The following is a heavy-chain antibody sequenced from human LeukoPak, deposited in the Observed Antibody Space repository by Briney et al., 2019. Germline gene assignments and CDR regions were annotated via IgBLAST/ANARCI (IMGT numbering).Heavy chain of an antibody. J-gene: IGHJ4*02. CDR2: INPDSGGA. CDR1: RYTFTGNF. D-gene: IGHD2-15*01. CDR3: ARGTDCSGGSCLDY. V-gene: IGHV1-2*06. Sequence: ASVKVSCKASRYTFTGNFMHWLRQAPGQGLEWMGLINPDSGGANYAQKFQGRVTMTRDTSISTAYMELSRLRSDDTAVYYCARGTDCSGGSCLDYWGQGTLVTVSS.